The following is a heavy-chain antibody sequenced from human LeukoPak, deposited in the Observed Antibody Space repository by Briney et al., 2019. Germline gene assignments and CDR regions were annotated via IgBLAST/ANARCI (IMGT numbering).Heavy chain of an antibody. CDR2: IKQDGSEK. D-gene: IGHD5-18*01. CDR3: AGTADSYGYFQYYYYGMDV. V-gene: IGHV3-7*01. Sequence: PGGSLRLSCAASGFTFSSYWMSWVRQAPGKGLEWVANIKQDGSEKYYVDSVKGRFTISRDNAKNSLYLQMNSLRAEDTAVYYCAGTADSYGYFQYYYYGMDVWGQGTTVTVSS. CDR1: GFTFSSYW. J-gene: IGHJ6*02.